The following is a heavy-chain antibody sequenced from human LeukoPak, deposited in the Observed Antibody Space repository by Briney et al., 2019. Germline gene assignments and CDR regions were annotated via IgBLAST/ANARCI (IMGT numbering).Heavy chain of an antibody. V-gene: IGHV3-74*01. CDR3: ARDYYDSSGYLSGMDV. CDR2: INRDGSST. CDR1: GFTVSSNY. Sequence: PGGSLRLSCAASGFTVSSNYMSWVRQAPGKGLVWVSRINRDGSSTSYADSVKGRFTISRDNAKNTLFLHMNSLRAEDTAVYYCARDYYDSSGYLSGMDVWGQGTTVTVSS. J-gene: IGHJ6*02. D-gene: IGHD3-22*01.